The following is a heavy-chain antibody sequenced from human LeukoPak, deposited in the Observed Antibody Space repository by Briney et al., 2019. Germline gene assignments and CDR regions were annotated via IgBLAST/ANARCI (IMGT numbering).Heavy chain of an antibody. CDR1: GFTFSSYW. Sequence: GGSLRLSCAASGFTFSSYWMHWVRQDPGKGLVWVSRIKSDESSTTYADSVKGRFTISRDNAKNTQYLQMNSLRAEDTAVYYCAREGYTSFDFWGQGTLVTVSS. J-gene: IGHJ4*02. D-gene: IGHD5-24*01. V-gene: IGHV3-74*01. CDR2: IKSDESST. CDR3: AREGYTSFDF.